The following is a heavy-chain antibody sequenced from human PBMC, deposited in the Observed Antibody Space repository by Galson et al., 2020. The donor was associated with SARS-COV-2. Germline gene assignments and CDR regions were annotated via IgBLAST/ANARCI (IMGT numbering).Heavy chain of an antibody. J-gene: IGHJ1*01. V-gene: IGHV1-18*04. CDR2: ISAYNGNT. D-gene: IGHD1-26*01. CDR1: GYTFTSYG. Sequence: ASVKVSCKASGYTFTSYGISWVRQAPGQGLEWMGWISAYNGNTNYAQKLQGRVTMTTDTSTSTAYMELRSLRSDDTAVYYCARDVREWELLPFAEYFQHWGQGTLVTVSS. CDR3: ARDVREWELLPFAEYFQH.